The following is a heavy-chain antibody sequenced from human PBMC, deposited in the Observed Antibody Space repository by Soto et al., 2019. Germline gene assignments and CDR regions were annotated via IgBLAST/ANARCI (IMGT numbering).Heavy chain of an antibody. V-gene: IGHV3-30-3*01. Sequence: QVQLVESGGGVVQPGRSLRLSCAASGFIFSSYAMHWLRQAPGKGLEWVAVISYDGSNKYYADSVKGRFTISRDNSKNTLYLQMNSLRAEDTAVYYCARTGLLHGMDVWGQGTTVTVSS. J-gene: IGHJ6*02. D-gene: IGHD2-15*01. CDR1: GFIFSSYA. CDR2: ISYDGSNK. CDR3: ARTGLLHGMDV.